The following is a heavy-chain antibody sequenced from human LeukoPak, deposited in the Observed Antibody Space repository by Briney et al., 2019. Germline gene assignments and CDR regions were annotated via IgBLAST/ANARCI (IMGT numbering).Heavy chain of an antibody. V-gene: IGHV3-21*01. CDR2: ISSISNYI. J-gene: IGHJ4*02. CDR1: GFSFSSYS. CDR3: ARRPTGEELHAAFFDY. D-gene: IGHD1-26*01. Sequence: GGSLRLSCAASGFSFSSYSMNWVRQAPGRGLEWVSSISSISNYIYYADSVKGRFTISRDNAKNSLYLQMNGLRADDTGVYYCARRPTGEELHAAFFDYWGQGTLVTVSS.